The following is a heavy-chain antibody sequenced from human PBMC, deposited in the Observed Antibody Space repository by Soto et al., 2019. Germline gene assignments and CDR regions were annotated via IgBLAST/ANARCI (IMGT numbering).Heavy chain of an antibody. J-gene: IGHJ3*02. D-gene: IGHD3-22*01. CDR2: ISAYNGNT. CDR1: GYTFTSYG. CDR3: ARDEGFTYYYDSSGYSCDALDI. Sequence: ASVKVSCKASGYTFTSYGISWVRQAPGQGLEWMGWISAYNGNTNYAQKLQGRVTMTTDTSTSTAYMELRSLRSDDTAVYYCARDEGFTYYYDSSGYSCDALDIWGQGTMVTVSS. V-gene: IGHV1-18*01.